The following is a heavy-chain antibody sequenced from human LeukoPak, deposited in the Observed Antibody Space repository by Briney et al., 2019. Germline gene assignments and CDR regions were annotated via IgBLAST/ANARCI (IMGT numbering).Heavy chain of an antibody. J-gene: IGHJ5*02. CDR2: TSPSSSTR. CDR3: ARDRHISIAAVEFDP. D-gene: IGHD6-13*01. V-gene: IGHV3-48*04. Sequence: GGSLRLSCVASGFTFSAYTMNWVRQAPGKGLEWISYTSPSSSTRYYAASVQGRFTISRDDAKHSLFLQLSSLRAEDTAVYYCARDRHISIAAVEFDPWGQGTLVTVSS. CDR1: GFTFSAYT.